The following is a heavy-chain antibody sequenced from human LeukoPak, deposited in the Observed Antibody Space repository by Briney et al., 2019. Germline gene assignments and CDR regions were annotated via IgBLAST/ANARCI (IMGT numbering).Heavy chain of an antibody. CDR1: GFTFGSYA. Sequence: GGSLRLSCAASGFTFGSYAMHWVRQAPGKGLEWVAVISYDGSNKYYADSVKGRFTISRDNSKNTLYLQMNSLRAEDTAVYYCARAIGYSGSYPIDYWGQGTLVTVSS. CDR2: ISYDGSNK. CDR3: ARAIGYSGSYPIDY. D-gene: IGHD1-26*01. V-gene: IGHV3-30-3*01. J-gene: IGHJ4*02.